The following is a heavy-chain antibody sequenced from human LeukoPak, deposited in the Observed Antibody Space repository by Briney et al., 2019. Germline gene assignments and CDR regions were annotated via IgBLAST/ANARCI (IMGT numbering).Heavy chain of an antibody. CDR3: ATKQWLAPPPDS. Sequence: GGSLRLSCAASGSTFSKYWMLWVRQAPGKGLESVSRINTNGTVTTYADSVKGRFTVSRDNADNTMFLQMNSVRDEDTAVYYCATKQWLAPPPDSWGQGTPVTVSS. CDR1: GSTFSKYW. D-gene: IGHD6-19*01. J-gene: IGHJ4*02. V-gene: IGHV3-74*01. CDR2: INTNGTVT.